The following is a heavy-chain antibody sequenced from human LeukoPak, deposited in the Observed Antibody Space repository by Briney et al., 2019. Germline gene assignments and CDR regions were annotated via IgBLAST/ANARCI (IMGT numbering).Heavy chain of an antibody. V-gene: IGHV4-61*02. D-gene: IGHD6-19*01. CDR1: GGSISSGSYY. Sequence: SQTLSLTCTVSGGSISSGSYYWSWIRQPAGTGLEWIGRIYTSGSTNYNPSLKSRVTISVDTSKNQFSLKLSSVTAADTAVYYCARDRPGGQWLVRYFDLWGRGTLVTVSS. CDR2: IYTSGST. CDR3: ARDRPGGQWLVRYFDL. J-gene: IGHJ2*01.